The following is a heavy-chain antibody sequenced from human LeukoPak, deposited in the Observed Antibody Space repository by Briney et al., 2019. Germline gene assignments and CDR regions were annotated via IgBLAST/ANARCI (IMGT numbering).Heavy chain of an antibody. CDR2: FNRDGSST. CDR3: ARRSDSDY. D-gene: IGHD3-3*01. CDR1: GFSFSSYW. J-gene: IGHJ4*02. V-gene: IGHV3-74*01. Sequence: GGSLRLSCAASGFSFSSYWMHWVRQAPGKGLVWVSHFNRDGSSTNYPGSVRGRFTPSRENAKNTLYLQMKSLRVEDTAVYHCARRSDSDYWGQGTLVTVSP.